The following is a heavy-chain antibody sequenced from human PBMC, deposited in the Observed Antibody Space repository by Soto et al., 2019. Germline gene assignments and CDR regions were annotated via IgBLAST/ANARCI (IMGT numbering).Heavy chain of an antibody. V-gene: IGHV4-34*01. CDR3: ARDLWGYCGTDCYPLDV. Sequence: SETLSLTCDVYGGSFSDYIWTWIRQTPGKGLQWIGQINHSGSTVYNPSFKSRVTISVDTSKNQFSLKLNSVTAADTAVYYCARDLWGYCGTDCYPLDVWGQGTTVTVSS. CDR2: INHSGST. J-gene: IGHJ6*02. CDR1: GGSFSDYI. D-gene: IGHD2-21*02.